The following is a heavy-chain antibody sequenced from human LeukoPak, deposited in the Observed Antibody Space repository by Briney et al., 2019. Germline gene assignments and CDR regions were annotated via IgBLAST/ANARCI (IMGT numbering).Heavy chain of an antibody. V-gene: IGHV4-61*02. CDR3: ARASYYYDSSGYYYGQVWYMDV. J-gene: IGHJ6*03. CDR2: IYTSGST. CDR1: GGSISSGSYY. D-gene: IGHD3-22*01. Sequence: PSETLSLTCTVSGGSISSGSYYWSWIRQPAGKGLEWIGRIYTSGSTNYNPSLKSRVTISVDTSKDEFSLKLSSVTAADTAVYYCARASYYYDSSGYYYGQVWYMDVWGKGTTVTVSS.